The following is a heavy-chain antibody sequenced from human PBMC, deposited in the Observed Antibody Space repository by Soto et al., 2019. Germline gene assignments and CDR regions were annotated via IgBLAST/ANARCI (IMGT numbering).Heavy chain of an antibody. CDR1: GGTFSSYA. Sequence: SVKVSCKASGGTFSSYAISWVRQAPGQGLEWMGGIIPIFGTANYAQKFQGRVTMTADASTSTAYMELRSLRSDDTAVYYCARDRYVILTGYYFRPVAFDTWGQATMVTV. D-gene: IGHD3-9*01. V-gene: IGHV1-69*13. CDR3: ARDRYVILTGYYFRPVAFDT. J-gene: IGHJ3*02. CDR2: IIPIFGTA.